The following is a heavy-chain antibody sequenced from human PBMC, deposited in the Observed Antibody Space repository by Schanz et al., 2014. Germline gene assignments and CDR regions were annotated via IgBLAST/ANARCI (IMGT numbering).Heavy chain of an antibody. J-gene: IGHJ3*01. CDR2: MYINSGST. D-gene: IGHD5-12*01. CDR3: ARDGGRDGYNLAFDV. V-gene: IGHV3-23*04. Sequence: EVQLVESGGGLVQPGGSLRLSCAGYGFTFSSYAMHWVRQAPGKGLEWISSMYINSGSTQYADSVKGRFIISRDSSKNTLFLQMNSLRAEDTAVYFCARDGGRDGYNLAFDVWGQGTLVTVSS. CDR1: GFTFSSYA.